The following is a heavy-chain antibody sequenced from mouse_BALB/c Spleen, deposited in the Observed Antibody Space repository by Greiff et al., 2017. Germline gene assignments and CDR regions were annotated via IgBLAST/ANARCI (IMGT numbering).Heavy chain of an antibody. J-gene: IGHJ2*01. CDR1: GYSITSDYA. CDR2: ISYSGST. Sequence: EVKLMESGPGLVKPSQSLSLTCTVTGYSITSDYAWNWIRQFPGNKLEWMGYISYSGSTSYNPSLKSRISITRDTSKNQFFLQLNSVTTEDTATYYCARGEQDYLDYWGQGTTLTVSS. D-gene: IGHD2-4*01. V-gene: IGHV3-2*02. CDR3: ARGEQDYLDY.